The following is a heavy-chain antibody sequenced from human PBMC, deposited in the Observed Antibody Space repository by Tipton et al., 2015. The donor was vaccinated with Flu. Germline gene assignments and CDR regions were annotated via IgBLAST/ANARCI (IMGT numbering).Heavy chain of an antibody. Sequence: TLSLTCTVSGGSISSYYWSWIRQPPGKGLEWIGYIYYSGSTNYNPSLKSRVTISVDTSKNQFSLKLSSVTAADTAVYYCARSDYGDYGSIVHFDYWGQGTLVTVSS. D-gene: IGHD4-17*01. CDR2: IYYSGST. CDR3: ARSDYGDYGSIVHFDY. J-gene: IGHJ4*02. V-gene: IGHV4-59*01. CDR1: GGSISSYY.